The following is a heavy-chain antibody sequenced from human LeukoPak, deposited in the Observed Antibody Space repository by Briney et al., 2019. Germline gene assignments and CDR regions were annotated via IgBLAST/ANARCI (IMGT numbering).Heavy chain of an antibody. D-gene: IGHD4-17*01. CDR1: DASISSYY. CDR2: INHSGNT. V-gene: IGHV4-34*01. Sequence: SETLSLTCTVSDASISSYYWSWIRQPPGKGLEWIGEINHSGNTNYNPSLKSRVTMSVDTSKNQFSLRLSSVTAADTAVYYCAREGLYGDYVWSLDYWGQGTLVTVSS. CDR3: AREGLYGDYVWSLDY. J-gene: IGHJ4*02.